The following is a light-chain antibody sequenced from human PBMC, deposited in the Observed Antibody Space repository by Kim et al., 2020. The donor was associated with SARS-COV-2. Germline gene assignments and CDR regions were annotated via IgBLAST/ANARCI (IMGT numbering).Light chain of an antibody. V-gene: IGLV3-21*02. CDR3: QVWDSSSDQGV. CDR1: KSGSKR. Sequence: ARGETARISCGGNKSGSKRGRWYQEKPGQGPVLVIYDDSDRPSGIPERFSGSNSGNTATLTISRVEAGDEADYYCQVWDSSSDQGVFGGGTQLTVL. CDR2: DDS. J-gene: IGLJ3*02.